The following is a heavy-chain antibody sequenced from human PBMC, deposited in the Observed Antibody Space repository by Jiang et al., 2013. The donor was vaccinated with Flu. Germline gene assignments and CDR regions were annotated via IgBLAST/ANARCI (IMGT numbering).Heavy chain of an antibody. CDR3: ARDGEGEDIVVIPAAA. CDR2: LIPILGIP. J-gene: IGHJ5*02. D-gene: IGHD2-2*01. CDR1: GGTFSTYA. Sequence: SGAEVKKPGSSVKVSCRASGGTFSTYALSWVRQAPGQGLEWMGRLIPILGIPNYAQKFQGRVTITADKSTSTAYMELSSLRSEDTAVYYCARDGEGEDIVVIPAAAWGQGTLVTVSS. V-gene: IGHV1-69*04.